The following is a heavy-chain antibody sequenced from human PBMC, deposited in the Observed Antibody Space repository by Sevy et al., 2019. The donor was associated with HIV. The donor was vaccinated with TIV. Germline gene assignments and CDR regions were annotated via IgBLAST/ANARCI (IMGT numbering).Heavy chain of an antibody. V-gene: IGHV1-2*02. CDR2: INPNSGGT. J-gene: IGHJ5*02. D-gene: IGHD2-2*02. CDR1: GYTFTGYY. CDR3: AREGGYCSSTSCYTSWFDP. Sequence: ASVKVSCKASGYTFTGYYMHWVRQAPGQGLEWMGWINPNSGGTNYAQKFQGRATMTRDTSISTAYMELSRLRSDDTAVYYCAREGGYCSSTSCYTSWFDPWGQGTLVTVSS.